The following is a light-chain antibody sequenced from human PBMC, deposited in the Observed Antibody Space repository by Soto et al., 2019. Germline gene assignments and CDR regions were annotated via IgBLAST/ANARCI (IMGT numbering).Light chain of an antibody. V-gene: IGKV3-20*01. CDR3: QQHGSGPWT. CDR2: IAS. CDR1: QSVSGSN. J-gene: IGKJ1*01. Sequence: EIVLTQSPDTLSLSPGERATLSCRASQSVSGSNLAWYQHKPGQGPRLLIYIASRRATGIPDGFSGSGYGKEFTLTIRRLEPEDFAVYYCQQHGSGPWTFGQGTKVEIK.